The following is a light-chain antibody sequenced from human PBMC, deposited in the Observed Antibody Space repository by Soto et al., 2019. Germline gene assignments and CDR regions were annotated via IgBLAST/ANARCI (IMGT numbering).Light chain of an antibody. Sequence: EIVLTRSPATLSVSPGNRATLSCRASQSVNSDLAWYQQKPGQAPRLPIYGASTRATGTPTRFSGSGSGTEFTLTISSLQSEDFAVYLCQQYNNWPPYTFGQGTKLEIK. CDR2: GAS. CDR1: QSVNSD. J-gene: IGKJ2*01. V-gene: IGKV3-15*01. CDR3: QQYNNWPPYT.